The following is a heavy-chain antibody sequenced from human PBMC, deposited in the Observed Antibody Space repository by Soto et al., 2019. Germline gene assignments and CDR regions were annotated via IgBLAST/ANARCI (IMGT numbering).Heavy chain of an antibody. CDR2: IYYSGST. J-gene: IGHJ4*02. CDR1: GGSISSGGYY. CDR3: ARGGGDYDILTGPFDY. D-gene: IGHD3-9*01. Sequence: PSETLSLTCTVSGGSISSGGYYWSWIRQHPRKGLEWIGYIYYSGSTYYTPSLKSRVTISVDTSKNQFSLKLSSVTAADTAVYYCARGGGDYDILTGPFDYWGQGTLVTVSS. V-gene: IGHV4-31*03.